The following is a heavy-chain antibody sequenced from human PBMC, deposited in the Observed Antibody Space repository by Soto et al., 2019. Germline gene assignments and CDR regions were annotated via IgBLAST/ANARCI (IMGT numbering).Heavy chain of an antibody. V-gene: IGHV1-69*01. D-gene: IGHD6-6*01. CDR2: IILVFGST. CDR1: GGTFSSYI. CDR3: ARDGDGVAARPRGVVDI. Sequence: QVQLVQSGAEVKKPGSSVKVSCKASGGTFSSYIFSWVRQAPGQGLEWLGGIILVFGSTNYAQKFQGRVTISADESTSTVYMELSGLSFEDTAVYYCARDGDGVAARPRGVVDIWGQGTMVPVSS. J-gene: IGHJ3*02.